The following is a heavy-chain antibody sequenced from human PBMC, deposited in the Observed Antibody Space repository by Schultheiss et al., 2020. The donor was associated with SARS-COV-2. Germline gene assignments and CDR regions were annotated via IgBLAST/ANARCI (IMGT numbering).Heavy chain of an antibody. CDR3: ARYGITIFGAPTGMDV. V-gene: IGHV1-2*02. J-gene: IGHJ6*02. CDR1: GYTFTSYD. CDR2: INPNSCGT. Sequence: ASVKVSCKASGYTFTSYDINWVRQAPGQGLEWMGWINPNSCGTNYAQKFQGRVTMTRDTSISTAYMELSSLRSEDTAVYYCARYGITIFGAPTGMDVWGQGTTVTVSS. D-gene: IGHD3-3*01.